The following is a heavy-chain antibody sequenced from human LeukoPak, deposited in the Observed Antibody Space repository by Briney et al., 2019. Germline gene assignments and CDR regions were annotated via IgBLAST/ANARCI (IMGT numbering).Heavy chain of an antibody. J-gene: IGHJ6*03. CDR1: GGSFSGYY. D-gene: IGHD5-18*01. V-gene: IGHV4-34*01. CDR3: ARGPEVQLWVYYYYYMDV. Sequence: SETLSLTCAVYGGSFSGYYWSWIRQPPGKGLEWLGEINHSGSTNYNPSLKSRVTISVDTSKNQFSLKLSSVTAADTAVYYCARGPEVQLWVYYYYYMDVWGKGTTVTVSS. CDR2: INHSGST.